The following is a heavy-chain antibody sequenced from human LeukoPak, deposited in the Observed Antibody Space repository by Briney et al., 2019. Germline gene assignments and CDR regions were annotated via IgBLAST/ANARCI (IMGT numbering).Heavy chain of an antibody. D-gene: IGHD4/OR15-4a*01. CDR3: ARDYIIAGLTNAFDI. V-gene: IGHV3-33*01. Sequence: GGSLRLSCAASGFTFSSYGMHWVRQAPGKGLEWVAVIWYDGSNKHYADSVKGRFTISRDNSKNTLYLQMNSLRAEDTAVYYCARDYIIAGLTNAFDIWGQGTMVTVSS. CDR1: GFTFSSYG. J-gene: IGHJ3*02. CDR2: IWYDGSNK.